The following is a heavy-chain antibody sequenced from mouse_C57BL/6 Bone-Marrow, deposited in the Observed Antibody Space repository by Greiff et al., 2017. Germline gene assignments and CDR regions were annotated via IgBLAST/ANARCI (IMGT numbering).Heavy chain of an antibody. J-gene: IGHJ1*03. CDR2: SRNKANDYTT. D-gene: IGHD1-1*01. CDR3: ARDANYYGSSYPYWYFDV. CDR1: GFTFSDFY. Sequence: EVKLMESGGGLVQSGRSLRLSCATSGFTFSDFYMEWVRQAPGKGLEWIAASRNKANDYTTEYSASVKGRFIVSRDTSQSFLYLQMNALRAEDTASYYCARDANYYGSSYPYWYFDVWGTGTTVTVSS. V-gene: IGHV7-1*01.